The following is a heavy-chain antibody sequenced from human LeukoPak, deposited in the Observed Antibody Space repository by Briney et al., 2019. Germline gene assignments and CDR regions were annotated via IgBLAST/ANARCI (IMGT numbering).Heavy chain of an antibody. CDR2: INHSGST. Sequence: PSETLSLTCAVYDGSLSGHYWSWIRQTPGKGLEWIGEINHSGSTNYNPSLKSRVTISGDTSKNQFSLKLSSVTAADTAVYYCARTNHDSSGYYFRQNHLFDYWGQGTLVTVSS. D-gene: IGHD3-22*01. V-gene: IGHV4-34*01. CDR3: ARTNHDSSGYYFRQNHLFDY. CDR1: DGSLSGHY. J-gene: IGHJ4*02.